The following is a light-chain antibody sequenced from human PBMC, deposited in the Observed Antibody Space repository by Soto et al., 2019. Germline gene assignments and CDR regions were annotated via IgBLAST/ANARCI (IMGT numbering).Light chain of an antibody. CDR2: GNS. Sequence: QSVLTQPPSVSGAPGQRVTISCTGSSSNIGAGYGVHWYQQLPGTAPKLLIYGNSNRPSGVPDRFSGSKSGTSASLAVTGLQAEDEADYYCQSYDISLSGWVFGGGTKVTVL. J-gene: IGLJ3*02. V-gene: IGLV1-40*01. CDR3: QSYDISLSGWV. CDR1: SSNIGAGYG.